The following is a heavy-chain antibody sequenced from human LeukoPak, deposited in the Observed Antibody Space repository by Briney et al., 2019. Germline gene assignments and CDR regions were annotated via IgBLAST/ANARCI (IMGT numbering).Heavy chain of an antibody. CDR1: GYSFTNYW. Sequence: GESLQISCKGSGYSFTNYWIGWVRQMPGKGLEWMGIIYPDDSDTRYSPSFQGQVTISADKSISTAYLQWSSLKASDTAMYYCARLIDGSGSYAAFDYWGQGTLVTVSS. D-gene: IGHD3-10*01. CDR2: IYPDDSDT. V-gene: IGHV5-51*01. CDR3: ARLIDGSGSYAAFDY. J-gene: IGHJ4*02.